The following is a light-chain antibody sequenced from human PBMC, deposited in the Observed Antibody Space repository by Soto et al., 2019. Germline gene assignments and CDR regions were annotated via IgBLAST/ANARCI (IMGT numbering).Light chain of an antibody. J-gene: IGKJ4*01. CDR1: QSVTSRY. V-gene: IGKV3-20*01. Sequence: IVLTQSLGTLSLSPGERANLSCRAGQSVTSRYIAWYQQKPGQAPRLLVYGASTRATGIPVRFSGSGSGTDITLTISRLEPDDFALYYGQQYGTSQLTFGGGTKVEI. CDR3: QQYGTSQLT. CDR2: GAS.